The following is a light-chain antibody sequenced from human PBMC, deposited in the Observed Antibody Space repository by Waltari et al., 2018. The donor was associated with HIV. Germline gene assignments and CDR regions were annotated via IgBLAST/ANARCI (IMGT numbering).Light chain of an antibody. CDR3: AAWDDSLNGWV. J-gene: IGLJ3*02. Sequence: QSVLTQQPSASGTPGQRVTISCSGSSSNTRTTTVSWYQQLQGTAPKLLIYSNDQRPSGVPDRFSGSKSGTSASLAISGLQSEDEADYYCAAWDDSLNGWVFGGGTKLTVL. CDR2: SND. V-gene: IGLV1-44*01. CDR1: SSNTRTTT.